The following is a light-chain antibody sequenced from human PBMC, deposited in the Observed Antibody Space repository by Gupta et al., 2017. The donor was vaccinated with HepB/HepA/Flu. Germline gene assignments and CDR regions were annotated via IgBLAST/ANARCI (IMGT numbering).Light chain of an antibody. CDR2: AAS. V-gene: IGKV1-12*01. Sequence: DIQMTQPPSSMSASVGDRVTITCRASQGISSLLAWYQQKPGKAPNLLIYAASSLQSGVPSRFSGSGSGTDFTLTISSLQPEDFATYYCQQTNSFPLTFGGGTKVEIK. CDR1: QGISSL. J-gene: IGKJ4*01. CDR3: QQTNSFPLT.